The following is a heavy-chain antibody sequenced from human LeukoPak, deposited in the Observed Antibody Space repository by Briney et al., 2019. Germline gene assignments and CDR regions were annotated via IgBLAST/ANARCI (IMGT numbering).Heavy chain of an antibody. CDR1: GGSISSSSYY. Sequence: PSETLSLTCTVSGGSISSSSYYWGWMRQPPGKGLVWIGSIYYSGSTYYNPSLKRRVTICVDTSKNQFSLKLSSVTAADTAVYYCARSGSSWEDYWGQGTLVTVSS. CDR3: ARSGSSWEDY. CDR2: IYYSGST. V-gene: IGHV4-39*01. J-gene: IGHJ4*02. D-gene: IGHD6-13*01.